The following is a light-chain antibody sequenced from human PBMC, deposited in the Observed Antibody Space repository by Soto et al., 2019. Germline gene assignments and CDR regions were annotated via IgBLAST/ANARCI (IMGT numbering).Light chain of an antibody. CDR1: ESLLYDNGYVL. Sequence: DIVMTQSPLSLPVTPGEPASISCRSSESLLYDNGYVLLEWYVKKPGQPPQLLIYLGSNRASGVTERFSGIVSGTDFTLQSSRVEAEDVGVYYCIQTRQMPRTFGGGTTVAIK. CDR2: LGS. J-gene: IGKJ4*01. CDR3: IQTRQMPRT. V-gene: IGKV2-28*01.